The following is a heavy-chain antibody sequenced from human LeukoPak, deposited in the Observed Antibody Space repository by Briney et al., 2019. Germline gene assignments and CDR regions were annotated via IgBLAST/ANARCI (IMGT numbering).Heavy chain of an antibody. J-gene: IGHJ4*02. V-gene: IGHV3-30-3*01. D-gene: IGHD6-19*01. CDR2: ISYDGSNK. Sequence: GGSLRLSCAASGFTFSSYAMSWVRQAPGKGLEWVAVISYDGSNKYYADSVKGRFTISRDNSKNTLYLQMNSLRAEDTAVYYCARAHSSGWYYFDYWGQGTLVTVSS. CDR3: ARAHSSGWYYFDY. CDR1: GFTFSSYA.